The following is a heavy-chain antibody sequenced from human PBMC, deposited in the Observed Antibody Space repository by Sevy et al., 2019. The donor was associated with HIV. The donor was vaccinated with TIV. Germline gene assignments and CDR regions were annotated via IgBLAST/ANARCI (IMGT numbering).Heavy chain of an antibody. CDR1: GFTFSSYS. D-gene: IGHD2-15*01. J-gene: IGHJ6*02. CDR2: MNSITSTI. V-gene: IGHV3-48*01. CDR3: AKGFCSGATCPRDYYYYGMDV. Sequence: GGSLRLSCVGSGFTFSSYSMNWVRQAPGKGLEWLSYMNSITSTIYYADSVKGRFTISRDNAKNSVSLQMHSLRAEDTAVYYCAKGFCSGATCPRDYYYYGMDVWGQGTTVTVSS.